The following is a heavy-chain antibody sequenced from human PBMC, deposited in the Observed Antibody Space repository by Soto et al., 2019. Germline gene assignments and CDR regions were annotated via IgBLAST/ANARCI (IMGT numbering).Heavy chain of an antibody. D-gene: IGHD5-12*01. CDR1: GFTFSSYS. V-gene: IGHV3-48*02. CDR3: ARDYDYAFDF. J-gene: IGHJ3*01. CDR2: IGGSGTTS. Sequence: GGSLRLSCAASGFTFSSYSMNWVRQAPGKGLEWVSYIGGSGTTSYYADSVKGRFTITRDNAKNSLFLQMNSLRDEDTAVYYCARDYDYAFDFWGHGTVVTVSS.